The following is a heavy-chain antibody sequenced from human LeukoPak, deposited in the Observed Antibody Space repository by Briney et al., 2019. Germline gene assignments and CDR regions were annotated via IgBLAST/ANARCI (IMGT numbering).Heavy chain of an antibody. V-gene: IGHV1-18*01. CDR2: ISAYKGNT. J-gene: IGHJ4*02. D-gene: IGHD5-18*01. CDR1: GYTFTSYG. CDR3: ARVNGRRGYSYGNDY. Sequence: GASVKVSCKASGYTFTSYGISWVRQAPGQGLEWMGWISAYKGNTNYAQKLQGRVTMTTDTSTSTAYMELRSLRSDDTAVYYCARVNGRRGYSYGNDYWGQGTLVTVSS.